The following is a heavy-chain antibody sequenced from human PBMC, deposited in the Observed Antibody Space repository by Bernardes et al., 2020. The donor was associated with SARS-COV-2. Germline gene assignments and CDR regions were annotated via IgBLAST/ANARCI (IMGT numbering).Heavy chain of an antibody. CDR1: GYTFTSYD. J-gene: IGHJ6*02. V-gene: IGHV1-8*01. CDR2: MNPNSGNT. D-gene: IGHD3-22*01. Sequence: ASVKVSCKASGYTFTSYDINWVRQATGQGLEWMGWMNPNSGNTGYAQKFQGRVTMTRNTSISTAYMELSSLRSEDTAVYYCARVRYYYDSSGYTDYYYYYGMDVWGQGTTVTVSS. CDR3: ARVRYYYDSSGYTDYYYYYGMDV.